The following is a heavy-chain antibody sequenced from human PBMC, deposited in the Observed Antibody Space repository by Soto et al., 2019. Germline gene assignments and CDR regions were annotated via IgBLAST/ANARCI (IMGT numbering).Heavy chain of an antibody. J-gene: IGHJ5*02. CDR2: INHSGST. V-gene: IGHV4-34*01. CDR3: ARDPAP. D-gene: IGHD2-2*01. CDR1: GGAFSGYY. Sequence: PSETLSLTCAVYGGAFSGYYWSWIRQPPGKGLEWIGEINHSGSTNYNPSLKSRVTISVDTSKNQFSLKLSSVTAADTAVYYCARDPAPWGKGTLVTVSS.